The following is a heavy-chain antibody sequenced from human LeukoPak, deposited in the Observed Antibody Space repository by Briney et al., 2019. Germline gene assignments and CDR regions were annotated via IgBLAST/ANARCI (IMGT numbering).Heavy chain of an antibody. CDR2: ISYSGTT. J-gene: IGHJ4*02. V-gene: IGHV4-39*07. D-gene: IGHD2-21*01. CDR1: GGSISNSSYY. Sequence: SETLSLTCTVSGGSISNSSYYWCWIRQPPGRGLEWIGSISYSGTTYHNPSLKSRVTMSVDTSKNQFSLKLSSVTAADTAMYYCVRVFLAYRARFDFWGQGTPVTVSS. CDR3: VRVFLAYRARFDF.